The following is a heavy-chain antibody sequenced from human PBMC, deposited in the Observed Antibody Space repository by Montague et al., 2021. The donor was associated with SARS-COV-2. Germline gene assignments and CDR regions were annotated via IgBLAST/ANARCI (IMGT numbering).Heavy chain of an antibody. V-gene: IGHV4-4*02. CDR1: GASISGANW. J-gene: IGHJ4*02. CDR3: AREEGGSHLDY. CDR2: IFHMGNT. D-gene: IGHD1-26*01. Sequence: SETLSLTCGVSGASISGANWWTWVRQPPGKGLEWIGEIFHMGNTNYNWSLRSRLTISVDKSKNQFSLELRSVTAADTAIYYCAREEGGSHLDYWGQGILATVSS.